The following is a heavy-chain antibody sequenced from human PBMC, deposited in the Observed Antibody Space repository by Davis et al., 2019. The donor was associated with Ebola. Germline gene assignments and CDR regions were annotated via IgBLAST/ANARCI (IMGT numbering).Heavy chain of an antibody. CDR1: GGTLSSYA. CDR2: IFPIFGTA. D-gene: IGHD5-18*01. V-gene: IGHV1-69*06. CDR3: AAALSKRGYSYGYRLDY. J-gene: IGHJ4*02. Sequence: SVKVSCKPSGGTLSSYALSWLRQAPGQGLDWMGGIFPIFGTAKYAQKFQGRVTITADKSTSTAYMELSSLRSEDKAVYYCAAALSKRGYSYGYRLDYWGQGTLVTVSS.